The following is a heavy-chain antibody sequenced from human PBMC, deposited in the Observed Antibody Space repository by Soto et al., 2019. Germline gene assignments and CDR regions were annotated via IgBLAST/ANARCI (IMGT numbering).Heavy chain of an antibody. Sequence: VQLRESGPGVVKPSETLSLTCVVSGASMNSHYWSWVRQPAGKGLEWIGRIYTSGSTNYNPSLESRVTMSIGASNNQFSLHLSSLTVADTAVYYCARSVVGRIFFSAWGQGILVTVTS. CDR3: ARSVVGRIFFSA. J-gene: IGHJ5*02. D-gene: IGHD2-21*01. CDR2: IYTSGST. V-gene: IGHV4-4*07. CDR1: GASMNSHY.